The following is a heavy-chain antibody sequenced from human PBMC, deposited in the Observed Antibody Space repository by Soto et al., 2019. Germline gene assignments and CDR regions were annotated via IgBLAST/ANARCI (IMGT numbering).Heavy chain of an antibody. CDR1: GFTFSSYW. CDR2: IKQDGSEK. J-gene: IGHJ5*02. Sequence: GGSLRLSCAASGFTFSSYWMSWVRQAPGKGLEWVANIKQDGSEKYYVDSVKGRFTISRDNAKNSLYLQMNSLRAEDTAVYYCARDLDSSGWMGYNWFDPWGQGTLVTVSS. V-gene: IGHV3-7*01. CDR3: ARDLDSSGWMGYNWFDP. D-gene: IGHD6-19*01.